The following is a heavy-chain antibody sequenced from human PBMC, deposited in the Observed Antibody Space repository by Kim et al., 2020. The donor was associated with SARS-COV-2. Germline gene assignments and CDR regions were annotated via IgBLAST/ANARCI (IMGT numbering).Heavy chain of an antibody. D-gene: IGHD6-13*01. CDR1: GFTVSSNY. V-gene: IGHV3-66*01. J-gene: IGHJ4*02. Sequence: GGSLRLSCASSGFTVSSNYMSWVRQAPGKGLEWVSVIYSGGSTYYADSVKGRFTISRDNSKNTLYLQMNSLRAEDTAVYYCARDSRRYSSSWYYFDYWGQGTLVTVSS. CDR2: IYSGGST. CDR3: ARDSRRYSSSWYYFDY.